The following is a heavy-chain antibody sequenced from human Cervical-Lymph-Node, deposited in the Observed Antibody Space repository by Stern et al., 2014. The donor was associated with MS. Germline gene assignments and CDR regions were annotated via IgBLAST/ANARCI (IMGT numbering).Heavy chain of an antibody. CDR2: ISYDGSNK. D-gene: IGHD3-22*01. CDR1: GFTFSSYG. CDR3: AKDRGQGLLYDSSGHY. Sequence: VQLVESGGGVVQPGRSLRLSCAASGFTFSSYGMHWVRQAPGKGLEWVAVISYDGSNKCYADSVKGRFTISRDNSKNTLYLQMNSLRAEDTAVYYCAKDRGQGLLYDSSGHYWGQGTLVTVSS. V-gene: IGHV3-30*18. J-gene: IGHJ4*02.